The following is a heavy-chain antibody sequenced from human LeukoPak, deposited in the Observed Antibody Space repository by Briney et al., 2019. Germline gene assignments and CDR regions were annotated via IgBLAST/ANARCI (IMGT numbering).Heavy chain of an antibody. D-gene: IGHD6-13*01. CDR1: GFTFSSYA. J-gene: IGHJ4*02. Sequence: PGGSLRLSCAASGFTFSSYAVSWVRQAPGKGLEWVSAISGSGGSTYYADPVKGRFTISRDNSKNTLYLQMNSLRAEDTAVYYCAKTGTPWYYFDYWGQGTLVTVSS. CDR3: AKTGTPWYYFDY. V-gene: IGHV3-23*01. CDR2: ISGSGGST.